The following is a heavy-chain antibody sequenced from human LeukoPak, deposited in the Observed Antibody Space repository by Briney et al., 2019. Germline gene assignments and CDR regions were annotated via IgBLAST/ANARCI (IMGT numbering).Heavy chain of an antibody. Sequence: PGGSLRLSCAASGFTFSNYAMVWVRQAPGKGLEWVSDVGGSGCSTYYADSVKGRFTISRDNSKNIMYLQMNSLRGEDTAVYYCGKDPNGDYVGAFQFQRWGQGTLDTVSS. CDR2: VGGSGCST. D-gene: IGHD4-17*01. V-gene: IGHV3-23*01. CDR1: GFTFSNYA. CDR3: GKDPNGDYVGAFQFQR. J-gene: IGHJ1*01.